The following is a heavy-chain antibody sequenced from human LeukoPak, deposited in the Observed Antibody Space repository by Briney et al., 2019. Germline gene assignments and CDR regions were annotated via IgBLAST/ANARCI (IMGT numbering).Heavy chain of an antibody. D-gene: IGHD3-10*01. V-gene: IGHV4-59*12. CDR3: ARKLLFGNFDY. Sequence: SETLSLTCTVSGGSISSYYWSWIRQPPGKGLEWIGYIYYSGSTNYNPSLKSRVTISVDTSKNQFSLKLSSVTAADTAVYYCARKLLFGNFDYWGQGTLVTVSS. CDR1: GGSISSYY. J-gene: IGHJ4*02. CDR2: IYYSGST.